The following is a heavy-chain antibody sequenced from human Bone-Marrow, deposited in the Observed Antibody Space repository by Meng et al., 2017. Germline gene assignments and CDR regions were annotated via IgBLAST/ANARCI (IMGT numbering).Heavy chain of an antibody. CDR3: AGWGNFIVVPAANPFSDFWSGYYINPTYYGMDV. V-gene: IGHV3-48*03. Sequence: GESLKISCTASGFTFGDYAMSWVRQAPGKGLEWVSYISSSGSTIYYANSVKGRFTISRDNAKNSLYLQMNSLRAEDTAVYYCAGWGNFIVVPAANPFSDFWSGYYINPTYYGMDVWGQGTTVTVSS. D-gene: IGHD3-3*01. CDR2: ISSSGSTI. CDR1: GFTFGDYA. J-gene: IGHJ6*02.